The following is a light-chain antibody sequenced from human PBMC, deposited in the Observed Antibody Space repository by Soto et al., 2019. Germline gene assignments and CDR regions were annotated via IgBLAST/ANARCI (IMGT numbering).Light chain of an antibody. CDR2: GAS. Sequence: EIVLTQSPGTLSLSPGERATLSCRASQSVSRSYLAWYQQKPGQAPRLLIYGASSRATGIPDRFSGSGSGTDFTLTISRLEPEDFAVYYCQQYGSSPFTFGGGTKVGIK. V-gene: IGKV3-20*01. J-gene: IGKJ4*01. CDR3: QQYGSSPFT. CDR1: QSVSRSY.